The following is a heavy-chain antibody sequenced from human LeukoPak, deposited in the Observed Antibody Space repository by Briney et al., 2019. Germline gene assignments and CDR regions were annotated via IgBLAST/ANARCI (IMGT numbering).Heavy chain of an antibody. CDR2: IYYSGST. CDR3: ASQSIAVAGTFFDY. Sequence: SETLSLTCTVSGGSISSSSYYSGWIRQPPGKGLEWIGSIYYSGSTYYNPSLKSRVTISVDTSKNQFSLKLSSVTAADTAVYYCASQSIAVAGTFFDYWGQGTLVTVSS. V-gene: IGHV4-39*01. J-gene: IGHJ4*02. D-gene: IGHD6-19*01. CDR1: GGSISSSSYY.